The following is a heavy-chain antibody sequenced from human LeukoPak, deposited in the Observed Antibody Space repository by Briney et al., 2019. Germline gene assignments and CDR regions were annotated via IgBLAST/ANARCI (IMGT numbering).Heavy chain of an antibody. CDR3: ARAYYYDSSGYYSGINWFDP. V-gene: IGHV4-39*01. D-gene: IGHD3-22*01. J-gene: IGHJ5*02. Sequence: SETLSLTCTVSGGSISSSSYYWGWIRQPPGKGLEWIGSIYYSGSTYYNPSLKSRVTISVDTSKYQFSLKLSSVTAADTAVYYCARAYYYDSSGYYSGINWFDPWGQGTLVTVSS. CDR2: IYYSGST. CDR1: GGSISSSSYY.